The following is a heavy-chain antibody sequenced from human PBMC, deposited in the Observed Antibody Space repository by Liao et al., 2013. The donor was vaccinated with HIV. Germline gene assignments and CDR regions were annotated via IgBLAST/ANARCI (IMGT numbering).Heavy chain of an antibody. CDR2: IYKSGST. CDR1: GDSITSGEYY. D-gene: IGHD1-14*01. V-gene: IGHV4-30-4*08. CDR3: ARDVKGIRGTTTAGAFDI. Sequence: QVHLQESGPGLVKPSQTLSLTCTVSGDSITSGEYYWSWIRQSPDKGLEWIGYIYKSGSTYYNPSLKSRLSISIDASRAQFSLSLSSVTAADTAVYFCARDVKGIRGTTTAGAFDIWGQGTMVTVSS. J-gene: IGHJ3*02.